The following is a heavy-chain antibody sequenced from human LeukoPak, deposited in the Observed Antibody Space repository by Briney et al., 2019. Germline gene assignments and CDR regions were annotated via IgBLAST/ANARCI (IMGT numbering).Heavy chain of an antibody. CDR1: GFTFSNYA. J-gene: IGHJ4*02. V-gene: IGHV3-64D*09. CDR2: ISSNGGST. Sequence: GGSLRLSCSASGFTFSNYAMHWVRQAPGKGLEYVSAISSNGGSTYSADSVKDRFTISRDNSKTTLYLQMRSLRAEDTAVYLCVKVSGDFYFDYWGEGTLVTVSS. D-gene: IGHD3-10*01. CDR3: VKVSGDFYFDY.